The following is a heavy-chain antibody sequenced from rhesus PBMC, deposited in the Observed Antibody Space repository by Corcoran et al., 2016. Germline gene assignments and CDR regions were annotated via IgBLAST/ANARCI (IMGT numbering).Heavy chain of an antibody. CDR1: GGSISGYYY. CDR2: IYGNSAST. J-gene: IGHJ6*01. D-gene: IGHD6-25*01. CDR3: AREGIAAAGTGYYGLDS. V-gene: IGHV4-73*01. Sequence: QVQLQQWGEGLVKPSETLSLTCAVYGGSISGYYYWSWIRQPPGKGLEWIGYIYGNSASTNYNPSLKNAVTISKDTSKNQFSLKLSSVTAADAAVYYCAREGIAAAGTGYYGLDSWGQGVVVTVSS.